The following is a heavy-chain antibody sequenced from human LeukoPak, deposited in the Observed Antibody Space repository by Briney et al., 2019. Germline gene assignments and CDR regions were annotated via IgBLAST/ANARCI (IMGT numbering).Heavy chain of an antibody. J-gene: IGHJ3*02. CDR2: ISSNGGST. Sequence: GGSLRLSCSASGFTFSGYAMHWVRQAPGKGLEYVSGISSNGGSTYYADSVKGRFTISRDNSKNTLYLQMSSLRAEDTAVYYCVKSERGWLRLGDAFDIWGQGTMVTVSS. CDR3: VKSERGWLRLGDAFDI. D-gene: IGHD5-12*01. CDR1: GFTFSGYA. V-gene: IGHV3-64D*06.